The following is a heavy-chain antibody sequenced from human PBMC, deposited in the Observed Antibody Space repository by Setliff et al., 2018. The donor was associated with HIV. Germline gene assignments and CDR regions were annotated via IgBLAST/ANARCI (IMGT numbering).Heavy chain of an antibody. CDR1: GDSIFTSTYY. V-gene: IGHV4-39*01. J-gene: IGHJ5*02. CDR2: IYYSGNT. CDR3: ARLGRPYSGQGWFDP. D-gene: IGHD5-12*01. Sequence: SEPLSLTCSVSGDSIFTSTYYWGWIRQPPGKRLEWIGSIYYSGNTYYNPSLKSRVTISVDTSKNQFFLNLSSVTATDSAVYFCARLGRPYSGQGWFDPWGQETLVTVSS.